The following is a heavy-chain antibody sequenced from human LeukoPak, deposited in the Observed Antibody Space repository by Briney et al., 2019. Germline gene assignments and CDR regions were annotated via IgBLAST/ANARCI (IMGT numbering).Heavy chain of an antibody. Sequence: PGRSLRLSCAASGFTFSSYGMHWVRQAPGKGLEWVAVIWYDGSNKYYADSVKGRFTISRDNSKNTLYLQMNSLRAEDTAVYYCAKGLHYYDSTLFDYWGQGTLVTVSS. CDR1: GFTFSSYG. CDR2: IWYDGSNK. V-gene: IGHV3-33*06. D-gene: IGHD3-22*01. CDR3: AKGLHYYDSTLFDY. J-gene: IGHJ4*02.